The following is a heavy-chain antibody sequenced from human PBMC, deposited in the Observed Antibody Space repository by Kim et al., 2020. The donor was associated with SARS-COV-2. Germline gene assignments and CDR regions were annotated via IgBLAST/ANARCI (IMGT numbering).Heavy chain of an antibody. J-gene: IGHJ4*02. CDR3: ARSGPHSNYKLGGY. Sequence: GGSLRLSCAASGFSFSNYEMNWVRQAPGKGLVWVSYISSSGGTIYYADSVKGRFTISRDNAKNSLYLQMNSLRAEDTAVYYCARSGPHSNYKLGGYWGQGTLVTVSS. V-gene: IGHV3-48*03. CDR2: ISSSGGTI. CDR1: GFSFSNYE. D-gene: IGHD4-4*01.